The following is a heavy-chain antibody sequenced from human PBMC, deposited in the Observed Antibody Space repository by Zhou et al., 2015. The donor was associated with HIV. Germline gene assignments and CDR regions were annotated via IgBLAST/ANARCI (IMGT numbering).Heavy chain of an antibody. CDR1: GGTLSGSD. V-gene: IGHV1-69*01. Sequence: QVQLVQSGSEVKKPGSSVKVSCKASGGTLSGSDISWVRQAPGQGLEWMGGITPLFDIEEYAEKFRGRLTITVDESTGAAYMELSSLRSEDTAVYYCARDPSSLYLDSSGWYLPLDYWGQGTLVTVSS. D-gene: IGHD6-19*01. CDR2: ITPLFDIE. CDR3: ARDPSSLYLDSSGWYLPLDY. J-gene: IGHJ4*02.